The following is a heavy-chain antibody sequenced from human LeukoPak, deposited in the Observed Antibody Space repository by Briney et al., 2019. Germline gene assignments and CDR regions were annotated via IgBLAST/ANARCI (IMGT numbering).Heavy chain of an antibody. D-gene: IGHD2-21*02. CDR2: INPSGGST. CDR1: GYTFTSYY. CDR3: ARAPYCGDDCYLNFDL. J-gene: IGHJ2*01. Sequence: GASVKVSCKASGYTFTSYYMHWVRQAPGQGLEWMGIINPSGGSTSYAQKFQGRVTMTRDTSASTAYMELSTLRSEDTAVYYCARAPYCGDDCYLNFDLWGRGTLVTVSS. V-gene: IGHV1-46*01.